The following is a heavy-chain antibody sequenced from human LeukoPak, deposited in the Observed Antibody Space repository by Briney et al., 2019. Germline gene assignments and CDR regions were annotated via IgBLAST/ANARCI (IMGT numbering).Heavy chain of an antibody. D-gene: IGHD3-10*01. J-gene: IGHJ4*02. V-gene: IGHV3-48*01. CDR2: ISSSSSTI. Sequence: GGSLRLSCAASGFTFSNAWMSWVRQAPGKGLEWVSYISSSSSTIYYADSVKGRFTISRDNAKNSLYLQMNSLRAEDTAVYYCARGGVGPLDYWGQGTLVTVSS. CDR1: GFTFSNAW. CDR3: ARGGVGPLDY.